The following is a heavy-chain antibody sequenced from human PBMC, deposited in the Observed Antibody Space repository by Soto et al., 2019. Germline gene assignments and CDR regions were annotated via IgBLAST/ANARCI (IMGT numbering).Heavy chain of an antibody. CDR1: GFMFSSYG. CDR3: EGALANPYFYYRLLL. CDR2: TTHHRGIK. J-gene: IGHJ6*02. V-gene: IGHV3-30*03. Sequence: GGSLRLSSPDSGFMFSSYGMEWVLLAPGKGQEWMAATTHHRGIKHYLDSMKGRFTISRDNSKYTLYLQMKSMRVEDPATYYCEGALANPYFYYRLLLWGLEATLPISS. D-gene: IGHD1-26*01.